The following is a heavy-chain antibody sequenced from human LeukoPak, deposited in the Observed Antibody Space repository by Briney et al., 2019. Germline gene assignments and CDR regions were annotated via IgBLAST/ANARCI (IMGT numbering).Heavy chain of an antibody. CDR1: GYSFTSSW. CDR3: GKLMGVTAMDV. Sequence: GESLKISCTCSGYSFTSSWIGWVRHMPGQGLEWMGILYPGGSDIRYSTSFQGRVTISVDKTITTAYLQWRSLKASDSATYYCGKLMGVTAMDVWGQGTTVIVSS. D-gene: IGHD2-21*02. V-gene: IGHV5-51*01. J-gene: IGHJ6*02. CDR2: LYPGGSDI.